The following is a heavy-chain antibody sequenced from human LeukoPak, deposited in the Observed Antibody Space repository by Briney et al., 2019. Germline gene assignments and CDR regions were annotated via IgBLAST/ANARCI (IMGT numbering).Heavy chain of an antibody. CDR3: ARVSILRYYYGMDV. V-gene: IGHV1-2*02. CDR2: INPNSGGT. CDR1: GYTFTGYY. J-gene: IGHJ6*02. Sequence: ASVKVSCKASGYTFTGYYMHWVRQAPGQGLEWMGWINPNSGGTTYAQKFQGRVTMTRDTSISTAYMELSRLRSDDTAVYYCARVSILRYYYGMDVWGQGTTVTVSS.